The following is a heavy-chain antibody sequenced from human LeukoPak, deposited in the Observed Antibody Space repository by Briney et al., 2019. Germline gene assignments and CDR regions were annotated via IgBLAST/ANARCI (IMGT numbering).Heavy chain of an antibody. D-gene: IGHD3-22*01. CDR1: GYTFPSYF. CDR3: ARDLARSITMMKY. Sequence: EASVKVSCKASGYTFPSYFMHWVRQAPGQGLEWMGIINPTGGSTTYAQKFQGRVTMTRDTSTSTVYMELSSLRSDDTAVYYCARDLARSITMMKYWGQGTLVTVSS. J-gene: IGHJ4*02. CDR2: INPTGGST. V-gene: IGHV1-46*01.